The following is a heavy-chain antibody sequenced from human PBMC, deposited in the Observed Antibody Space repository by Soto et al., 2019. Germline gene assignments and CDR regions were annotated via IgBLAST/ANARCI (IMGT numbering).Heavy chain of an antibody. CDR2: IYWDDDK. CDR1: GFSLSTSGVG. V-gene: IGHV2-5*02. CDR3: ALSITMVRGPREDACDI. J-gene: IGHJ3*02. Sequence: QITLKESGPTLVKPTQTLTLTCTFSGFSLSTSGVGVGWIRQPPGKALEWLALIYWDDDKRYSPSLKSRLTITKDTSKNQVVLTMTNMDPVDTATYYCALSITMVRGPREDACDIWGQGTMVTVSS. D-gene: IGHD3-10*01.